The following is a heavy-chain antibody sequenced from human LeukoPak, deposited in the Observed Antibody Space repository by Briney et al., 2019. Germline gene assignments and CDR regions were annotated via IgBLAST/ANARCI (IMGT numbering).Heavy chain of an antibody. D-gene: IGHD3-10*01. CDR2: ISWDGGST. J-gene: IGHJ4*02. CDR1: GFTFDDYA. V-gene: IGHV3-43D*04. Sequence: PGGSLRRSCSASGFTFDDYAMHWVRQAPGKGLEWVSLISWDGGSTYYADSAKGRFTISRDNSKNSLYLQMNSLRAEDTALYYCAKAFGEFSQFDYWGQGTLVTVSS. CDR3: AKAFGEFSQFDY.